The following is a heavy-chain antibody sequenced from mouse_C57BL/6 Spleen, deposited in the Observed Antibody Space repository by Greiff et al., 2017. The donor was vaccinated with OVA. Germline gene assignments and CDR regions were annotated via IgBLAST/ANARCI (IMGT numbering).Heavy chain of an antibody. D-gene: IGHD1-1*01. CDR1: GYTFTSYW. J-gene: IGHJ2*01. CDR2: IDPSDSET. Sequence: QVHVKQPGAELVRPGSSVKLSCKASGYTFTSYWMHWVKQRPIQGLEWIGNIDPSDSETHYNQKFKDKATLTVDKSSSTAYMQLSSLTSEDSAVYYCATGYYGSNYFDYWGQGTTLTVSS. V-gene: IGHV1-52*01. CDR3: ATGYYGSNYFDY.